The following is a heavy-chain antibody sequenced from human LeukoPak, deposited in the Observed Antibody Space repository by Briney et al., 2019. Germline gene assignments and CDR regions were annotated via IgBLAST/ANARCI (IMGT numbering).Heavy chain of an antibody. CDR1: GFTFSSYA. V-gene: IGHV3-23*01. CDR3: AKLDIRNYDFWSGYFAY. Sequence: GGSLRLSCAASGFTFSSYAMSWVRQAPGEGLEWVSAISGSGGSTYYADSVKGRFTISRDNSKNTLYLQMNSLRAEDTAVYYCAKLDIRNYDFWSGYFAYWGQGTLVTVSS. CDR2: ISGSGGST. J-gene: IGHJ4*02. D-gene: IGHD3-3*01.